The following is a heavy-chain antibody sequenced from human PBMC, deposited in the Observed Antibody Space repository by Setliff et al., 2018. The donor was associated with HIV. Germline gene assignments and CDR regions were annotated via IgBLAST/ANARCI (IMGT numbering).Heavy chain of an antibody. CDR1: GGSISSHY. J-gene: IGHJ3*02. D-gene: IGHD3-22*01. V-gene: IGHV4-59*11. CDR3: ARHGHFYDSSSSDAFDI. CDR2: IYYSGST. Sequence: SETLSLTCSVSGGSISSHYWTWIRQPPGKGLEWIGYIYYSGSTSYNPSLKSRVTISVDSSKNQLSLKVSSVTAADTAVYYCARHGHFYDSSSSDAFDIWGHGTMVTVSS.